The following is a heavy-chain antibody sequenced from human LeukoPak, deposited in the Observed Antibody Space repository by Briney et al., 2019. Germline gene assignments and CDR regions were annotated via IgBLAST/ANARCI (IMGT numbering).Heavy chain of an antibody. CDR3: ARLVVAATYHYYGMDV. J-gene: IGHJ6*02. D-gene: IGHD2-15*01. Sequence: PGGSLRLSCAASGFTFSSYSMNWVRQAPGKGLEWVSYISSSSKTIYYADSVKGRFTISRDNAKNSLYLQMNSLRAEDTAVYYCARLVVAATYHYYGMDVWGQGTTVTVSS. CDR2: ISSSSKTI. CDR1: GFTFSSYS. V-gene: IGHV3-48*04.